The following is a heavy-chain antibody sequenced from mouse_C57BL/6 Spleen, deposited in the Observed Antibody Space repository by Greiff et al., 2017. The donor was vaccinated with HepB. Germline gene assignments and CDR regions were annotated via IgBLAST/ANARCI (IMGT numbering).Heavy chain of an antibody. D-gene: IGHD1-1*01. CDR1: GFTFSSYG. CDR3: ASFSGGSSYYFDY. Sequence: EVMLVESGGDLVKPGGSLKLSCAASGFTFSSYGMSWVRQTPDKRLEWVATISSGGSYTYYPDSVKGRFTISRDNAKNTLYLQMSSLKSEDTAMYYCASFSGGSSYYFDYWGQGTTLTVSS. CDR2: ISSGGSYT. J-gene: IGHJ2*01. V-gene: IGHV5-6*01.